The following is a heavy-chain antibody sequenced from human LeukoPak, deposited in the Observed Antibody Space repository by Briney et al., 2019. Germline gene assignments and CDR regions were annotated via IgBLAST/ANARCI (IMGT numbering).Heavy chain of an antibody. V-gene: IGHV3-66*01. CDR2: IHAGGNT. Sequence: GGSLRLSCAVSGFTVNDDYVGWVRRAPGKGLEWHSVIHAGGNTYYADSVKGRFTISRDSPKNMVFLQMNSLRAEDTAVYYCAKTGGSGSYYKTYYFNYWGQGTLVTVSS. D-gene: IGHD3-10*01. J-gene: IGHJ4*02. CDR1: GFTVNDDY. CDR3: AKTGGSGSYYKTYYFNY.